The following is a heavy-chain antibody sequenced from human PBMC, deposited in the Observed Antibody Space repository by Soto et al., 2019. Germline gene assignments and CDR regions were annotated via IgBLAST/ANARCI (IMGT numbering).Heavy chain of an antibody. Sequence: APLNVSCKAAGYTFSSYYMHCVLQAPGQGLEWMGIINPSGGSTSYAQKFQGRVTMTRDTSTSTVYMELSSLRSEDTAVYYCARDRHYCSSTSCYYSYYYGMEVWGQGTTVTVSS. J-gene: IGHJ6*02. V-gene: IGHV1-46*01. D-gene: IGHD2-2*01. CDR2: INPSGGST. CDR1: GYTFSSYY. CDR3: ARDRHYCSSTSCYYSYYYGMEV.